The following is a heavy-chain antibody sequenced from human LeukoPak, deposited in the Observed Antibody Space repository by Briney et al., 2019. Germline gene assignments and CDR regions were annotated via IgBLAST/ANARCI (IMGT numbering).Heavy chain of an antibody. V-gene: IGHV4-59*08. D-gene: IGHD5-18*01. Sequence: SETLSLTCIVSGDSISSSYWSWIRQPPGEGLEWIGYIHYTGSTNYNPSLRSRVTISIDTSKNQFSLKLSSVTAADTAVYYCARVSRASLWLPLDSWGQGTLVTVSS. CDR3: ARVSRASLWLPLDS. CDR2: IHYTGST. CDR1: GDSISSSY. J-gene: IGHJ4*02.